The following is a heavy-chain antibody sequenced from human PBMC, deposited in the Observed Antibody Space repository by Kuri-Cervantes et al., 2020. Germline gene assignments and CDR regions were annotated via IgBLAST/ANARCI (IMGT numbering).Heavy chain of an antibody. V-gene: IGHV4-38-2*02. CDR2: IYHSGST. D-gene: IGHD2/OR15-2a*01. CDR3: ASEDSGRQFYEPPQNAFDI. CDR1: DGSISSYY. J-gene: IGHJ3*02. Sequence: TVSDGSISSYYWGWIRQPPGKGLEWIGSIYHSGSTYYNPSLKSRVTISVDTSNNQFSLKLSSVTAADTAVYYCASEDSGRQFYEPPQNAFDIWGQGTMVTVSS.